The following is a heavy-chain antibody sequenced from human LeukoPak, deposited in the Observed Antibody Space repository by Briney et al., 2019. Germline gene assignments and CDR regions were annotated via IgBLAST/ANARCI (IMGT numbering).Heavy chain of an antibody. D-gene: IGHD5-24*01. V-gene: IGHV1-3*01. CDR3: AMSVEMPPIPSFDY. Sequence: ASVKVSCKTSGYIFTPHHIHWMRQAPGQGLELLGWVCAANNPEYSQEFQGRVVITRDASATTSYLELNSLRSEDTAVYYCAMSVEMPPIPSFDYWGQGTLVTVSS. CDR2: VCAANNP. J-gene: IGHJ4*02. CDR1: GYIFTPHH.